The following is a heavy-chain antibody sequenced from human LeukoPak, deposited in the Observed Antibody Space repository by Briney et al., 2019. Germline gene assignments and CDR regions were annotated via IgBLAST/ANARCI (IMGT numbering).Heavy chain of an antibody. CDR1: GGSISSYY. J-gene: IGHJ4*02. CDR3: ARDSSGWYYFDY. D-gene: IGHD6-19*01. CDR2: IHYSGST. Sequence: SETLSLTCTVSGGSISSYYWSWIRQPPGKGLEWIGYIHYSGSTNYNPSLKSRVTISLDTSKNQFSLKLNSVTAADTAVYYCARDSSGWYYFDYWGQGTLVTVSS. V-gene: IGHV4-59*12.